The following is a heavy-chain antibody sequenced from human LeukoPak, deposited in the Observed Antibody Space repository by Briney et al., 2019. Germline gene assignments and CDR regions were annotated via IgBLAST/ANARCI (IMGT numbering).Heavy chain of an antibody. D-gene: IGHD1-26*01. CDR1: GYSISSGYY. V-gene: IGHV4-61*01. CDR3: ARDKPVGAITLGWFDP. J-gene: IGHJ5*02. CDR2: IYYSGST. Sequence: PSETLSLTCAVSGYSISSGYYWGWIRQPPGKGLEWIGYIYYSGSTNYNPSLKSRVTISVDTSKNQFSLKLSSVTAADTAVYYCARDKPVGAITLGWFDPWGQGTLVTVSS.